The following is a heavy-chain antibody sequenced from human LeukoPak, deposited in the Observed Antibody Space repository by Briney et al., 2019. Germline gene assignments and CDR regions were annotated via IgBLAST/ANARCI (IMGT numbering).Heavy chain of an antibody. CDR1: GFTFSSYS. D-gene: IGHD2-15*01. CDR3: AKAPVTTCRGALCYPFDY. J-gene: IGHJ4*02. CDR2: ISDTGNT. Sequence: GGSLRLSCAASGFTFSSYSMNWVRQAPGKGLEWVSAISDTGNTYHADSVKGRFTISRDSSKNTLFLQMNRLRPEDAAVYYCAKAPVTTCRGALCYPFDYWGLGTLVTVSS. V-gene: IGHV3-23*01.